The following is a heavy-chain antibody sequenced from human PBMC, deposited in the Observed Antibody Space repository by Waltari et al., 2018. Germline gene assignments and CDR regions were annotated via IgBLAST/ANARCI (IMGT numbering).Heavy chain of an antibody. Sequence: EVQLVQSGAEVKKPGESLKISCKGSGYSFTSYWIGWVRQMLGKGLEWMGIIYPGDSDTRYSPSFQGQVTISADKSISTAYLQWSSLKASDTAMYYCASILIAAAGDRGAFDIWGQGTMVTVSS. J-gene: IGHJ3*02. CDR2: IYPGDSDT. V-gene: IGHV5-51*01. CDR1: GYSFTSYW. CDR3: ASILIAAAGDRGAFDI. D-gene: IGHD6-13*01.